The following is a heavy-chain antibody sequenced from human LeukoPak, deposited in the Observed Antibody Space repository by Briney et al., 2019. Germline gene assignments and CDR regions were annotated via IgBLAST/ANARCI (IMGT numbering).Heavy chain of an antibody. CDR2: ISYDGSNK. CDR1: GFTFSSYA. Sequence: GGSLRLSCAASGFTFSSYAMHWVRQAPGKGLEWVAVISYDGSNKYYADSVKGRFTISRDNSKNTLYLQMNSLRAEDTAVYYCARGWDILTGYYGRHFDYWGREPWSPSPQ. J-gene: IGHJ4*02. V-gene: IGHV3-30*04. CDR3: ARGWDILTGYYGRHFDY. D-gene: IGHD3-9*01.